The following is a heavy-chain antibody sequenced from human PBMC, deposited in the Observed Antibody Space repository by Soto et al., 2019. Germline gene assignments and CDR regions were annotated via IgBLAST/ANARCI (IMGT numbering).Heavy chain of an antibody. V-gene: IGHV4-59*12. Sequence: SETLSLTCTVSGGSISSYYWSWIRQPPGKGLEWIGYIYYSGSTNYNPSLKSRVTISVDRSKNQFSLKVRSVTAADTAVYYCARGMTTATTLDYWGQGTLVTVSS. CDR2: IYYSGST. CDR1: GGSISSYY. J-gene: IGHJ4*02. CDR3: ARGMTTATTLDY. D-gene: IGHD4-4*01.